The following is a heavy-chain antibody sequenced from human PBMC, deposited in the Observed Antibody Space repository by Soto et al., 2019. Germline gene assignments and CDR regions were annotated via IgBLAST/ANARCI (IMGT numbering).Heavy chain of an antibody. CDR3: GKDVVDYGPYDYGVDG. J-gene: IGHJ6*02. V-gene: IGHV3-30*18. D-gene: IGHD3-16*01. CDR2: IAYDGNEK. CDR1: GFTFKAHA. Sequence: QVQLVESGGGVVQPGTSLRLSCAASGFTFKAHAMHWVRQAPGKGLVWMAVIAYDGNEKFYADSVKGRFTISRDNSKNTLYLQLNNLRNEETAVYCCGKDVVDYGPYDYGVDGWAQGTTVTVSS.